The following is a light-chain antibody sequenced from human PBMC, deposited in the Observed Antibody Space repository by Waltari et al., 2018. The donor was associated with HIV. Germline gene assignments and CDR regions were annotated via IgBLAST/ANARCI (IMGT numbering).Light chain of an antibody. CDR3: QQSYSTPQT. V-gene: IGKV1-39*01. CDR1: QSISKY. CDR2: AAS. Sequence: DIQMTQSPSSLSASVGDRVTITCRASQSISKYLNWYQQKAGKAPELLVFAASNLQRGVPARFRGSGSGTDFTLTISSLQPEDSASYYCQQSYSTPQTFGQGTKVEIK. J-gene: IGKJ1*01.